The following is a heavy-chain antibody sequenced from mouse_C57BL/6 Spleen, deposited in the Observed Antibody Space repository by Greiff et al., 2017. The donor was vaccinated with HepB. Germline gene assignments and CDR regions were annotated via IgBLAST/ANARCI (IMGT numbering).Heavy chain of an antibody. J-gene: IGHJ1*03. CDR3: ARSDYYYGSSEGGYFDV. CDR1: GYAFSSYW. Sequence: QVQLQQSGAELVKPGASVKISCKASGYAFSSYWMNWVKQRPGKGLEWIGQIYPGDGDTNYNGKFKGKATLTADKSSSTAYMQLSSLTSEDSAVYFCARSDYYYGSSEGGYFDVWGTGTTVTVSS. D-gene: IGHD1-1*01. V-gene: IGHV1-80*01. CDR2: IYPGDGDT.